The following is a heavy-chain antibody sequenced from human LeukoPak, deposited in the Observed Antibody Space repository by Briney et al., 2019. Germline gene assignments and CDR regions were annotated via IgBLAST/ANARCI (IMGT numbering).Heavy chain of an antibody. J-gene: IGHJ4*02. CDR1: GFTFTSYG. CDR3: ARDRAID. D-gene: IGHD5-24*01. Sequence: PGRSLRLSCATSGFTFTSYGMHWVRQAPGKGLEWVAVIWYDGSNKYYADSVKGRFTISRDDSKNTLYPQMNSLRAEDTAVYYCARDRAIDWGQGTLVTVSS. CDR2: IWYDGSNK. V-gene: IGHV3-33*01.